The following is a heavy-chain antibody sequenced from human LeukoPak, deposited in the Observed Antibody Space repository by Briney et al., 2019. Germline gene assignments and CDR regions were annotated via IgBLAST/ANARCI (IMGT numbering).Heavy chain of an antibody. CDR3: ARSTTITIFGVINWFDP. CDR1: GVSISSYY. V-gene: IGHV4-4*07. J-gene: IGHJ5*02. D-gene: IGHD3-3*01. Sequence: SETLSLTCTVSGVSISSYYWSWIRQSAGQGLEWIGRISTSGSASYTPSLRSRLTMSVDTSKSQFSLTLSSVTAADTAVYYCARSTTITIFGVINWFDPWGQGTLVTVSS. CDR2: ISTSGSA.